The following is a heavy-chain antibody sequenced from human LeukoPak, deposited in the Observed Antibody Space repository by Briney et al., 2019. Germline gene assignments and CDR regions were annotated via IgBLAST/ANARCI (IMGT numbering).Heavy chain of an antibody. D-gene: IGHD7-27*01. CDR3: ARGRGLTDWYFDL. CDR1: GGSISSYY. Sequence: PSETLSLTCTVSGGSISSYYWSWIRKPPGKGLEWIGYIYYSGSTNYNPSLKSRVTISVDTSKNQFSLKLSSVTAADTAVYYCARGRGLTDWYFDLWGRGTLVTVSS. J-gene: IGHJ2*01. CDR2: IYYSGST. V-gene: IGHV4-59*01.